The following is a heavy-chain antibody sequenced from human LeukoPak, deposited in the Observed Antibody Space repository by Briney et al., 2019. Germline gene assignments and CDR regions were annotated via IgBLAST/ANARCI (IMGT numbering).Heavy chain of an antibody. CDR3: ARDQPLMAFDI. V-gene: IGHV4-38-2*02. CDR2: IYHSGST. J-gene: IGHJ3*02. Sequence: KPSETLSLTCTVSGYSISSGYFWGWIRQPPGKGLEWIGSIYHSGSTYYNPSLKSRVTISVDTSKNQFSLKLSSVTAADTAVYYCARDQPLMAFDIWGQGTMVTVSS. CDR1: GYSISSGYF.